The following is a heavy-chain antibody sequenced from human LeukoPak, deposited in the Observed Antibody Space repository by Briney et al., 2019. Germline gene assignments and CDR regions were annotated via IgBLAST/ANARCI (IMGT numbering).Heavy chain of an antibody. J-gene: IGHJ6*03. D-gene: IGHD3-3*01. Sequence: PGGSLRLSCAASGFTFSSYAMSWVRQAPGKGLEWVSAISGSGGSTYYADSVKGRFTISRDNSKDTLYLQMNSLRAEDTAVYYCANLRFLETTNYYMDVWGKGTTVTVSS. CDR3: ANLRFLETTNYYMDV. CDR2: ISGSGGST. V-gene: IGHV3-23*01. CDR1: GFTFSSYA.